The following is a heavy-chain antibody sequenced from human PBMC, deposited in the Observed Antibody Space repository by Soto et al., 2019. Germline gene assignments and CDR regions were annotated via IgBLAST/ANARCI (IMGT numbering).Heavy chain of an antibody. D-gene: IGHD3-3*01. CDR1: GGSISRGDYY. CDR2: IYYSGST. J-gene: IGHJ6*02. CDR3: GRDPTPVLRFMEWLPIRPKYYGMAV. V-gene: IGHV4-30-4*01. Sequence: SETLSLTCTVSGGSISRGDYYWSWIRQPPGKGLEWIGYIYYSGSTYYNPSLKSRVTISVDTSKNQFPRKLTFATAADTAVYSCGRDPTPVLRFMEWLPIRPKYYGMAVWGQGTTVTVSS.